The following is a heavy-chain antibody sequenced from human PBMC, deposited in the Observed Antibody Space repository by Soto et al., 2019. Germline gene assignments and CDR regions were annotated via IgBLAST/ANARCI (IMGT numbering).Heavy chain of an antibody. V-gene: IGHV3-7*01. D-gene: IGHD4-17*01. Sequence: PWGSLRLSCTASGFTFSDYWMTWVRQAPGKGLEWVANIKADGSEGFYVDSVKGRFTISRDNAKNSLYLQMNSLRAEDTAVYYCARDPLRRFDYWGQGTLVTVSS. CDR2: IKADGSEG. CDR3: ARDPLRRFDY. CDR1: GFTFSDYW. J-gene: IGHJ4*02.